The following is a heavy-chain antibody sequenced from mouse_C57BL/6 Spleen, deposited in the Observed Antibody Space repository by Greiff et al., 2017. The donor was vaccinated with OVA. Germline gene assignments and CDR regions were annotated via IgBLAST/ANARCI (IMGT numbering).Heavy chain of an antibody. Sequence: QVHVKQPGAELVRPGSSVTLSCKASGYTFTSYWMDWVKQRPGQGLEWIGNIYPSASETHYNPKFKDKAILTVDKSSSTAYMQLRSLTSEDYAVYDYARRVVSTGAMDYWGQGTSVTVSS. V-gene: IGHV1-61*01. J-gene: IGHJ4*01. CDR1: GYTFTSYW. D-gene: IGHD2-13*01. CDR3: ARRVVSTGAMDY. CDR2: IYPSASET.